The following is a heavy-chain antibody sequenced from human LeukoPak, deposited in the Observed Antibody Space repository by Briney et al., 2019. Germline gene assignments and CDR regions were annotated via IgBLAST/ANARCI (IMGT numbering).Heavy chain of an antibody. CDR3: ARRPGEYGGNDFDY. D-gene: IGHD4/OR15-4a*01. V-gene: IGHV4-59*08. CDR2: IYYSGST. CDR1: GGSISSYY. J-gene: IGHJ4*02. Sequence: PSETLSLTCTVSGGSISSYYWSRIRQPPGKGLEWIGYIYYSGSTNYNPSLKSRVTMSIDTSKNQFSLKLSSVTAADTAVYYCARRPGEYGGNDFDYWGQGTLVTVSS.